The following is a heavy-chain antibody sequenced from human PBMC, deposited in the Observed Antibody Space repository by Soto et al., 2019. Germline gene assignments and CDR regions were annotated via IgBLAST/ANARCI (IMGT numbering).Heavy chain of an antibody. V-gene: IGHV5-51*01. Sequence: PGASLNISCKGSGYTSSNYCIGSVRQMAGKGLEWMGIIYPGDSDTRYSPSFQGQVTISADKSISTAYLQWSSLKASDTAMYYCARPTHSSSWPYYGMDVWGQGTRVTVSS. J-gene: IGHJ6*02. CDR3: ARPTHSSSWPYYGMDV. CDR2: IYPGDSDT. CDR1: GYTSSNYC. D-gene: IGHD6-13*01.